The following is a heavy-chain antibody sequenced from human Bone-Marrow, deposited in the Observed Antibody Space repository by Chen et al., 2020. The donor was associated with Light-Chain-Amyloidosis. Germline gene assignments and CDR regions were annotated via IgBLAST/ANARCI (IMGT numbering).Heavy chain of an antibody. CDR3: ARHGGNYDY. CDR1: GYTFAIYW. CDR2: IYPGDSDT. D-gene: IGHD1-26*01. Sequence: EVQLVQSGAEVNKPGESLKISCKGSGYTFAIYWIAWVRHMPGKGLEWMGIIYPGDSDTRYSTSFQGQVTISADKSISTAYLQWNSLKASDTAIYYCARHGGNYDYWGQGTLVTVSA. V-gene: IGHV5-51*01. J-gene: IGHJ4*02.